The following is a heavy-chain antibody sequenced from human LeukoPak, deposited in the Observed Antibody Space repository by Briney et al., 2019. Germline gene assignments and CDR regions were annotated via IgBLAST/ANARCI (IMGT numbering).Heavy chain of an antibody. CDR2: ISSSSSTT. CDR1: GFTFSSYS. D-gene: IGHD5-18*01. Sequence: GGSLRLSCAASGFTFSSYSMNWVRQAPGKGLEWVSYISSSSSTTYYADSVKGRFTISRDNAKNSLYLQMNSLRAEDTAVYYCAREASGYSYGLDAFDIWGQGTMVTVSS. CDR3: AREASGYSYGLDAFDI. V-gene: IGHV3-48*04. J-gene: IGHJ3*02.